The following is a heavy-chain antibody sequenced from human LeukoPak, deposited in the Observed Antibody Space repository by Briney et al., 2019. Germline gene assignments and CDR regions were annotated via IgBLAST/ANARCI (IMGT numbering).Heavy chain of an antibody. V-gene: IGHV3-73*01. D-gene: IGHD6-6*01. CDR3: TRSGSSSGRGDY. CDR1: GFTFSGSA. Sequence: PGGSLRLSCAASGFTFSGSAMHWVRQASGKGLKWVGRIRSKANSYATAYAASVKGRFTISRDDSKNTAYLQTNSLKTEDTAVYYCTRSGSSSGRGDYWGQGTLVTVSS. CDR2: IRSKANSYAT. J-gene: IGHJ4*02.